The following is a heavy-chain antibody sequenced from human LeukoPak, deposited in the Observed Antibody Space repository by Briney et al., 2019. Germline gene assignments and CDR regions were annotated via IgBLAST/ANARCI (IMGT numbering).Heavy chain of an antibody. CDR3: AETVGATTNWFDP. CDR1: GGSISSYY. D-gene: IGHD1-26*01. J-gene: IGHJ5*02. CDR2: IYYSGGT. Sequence: SETLSLTCTVSGGSISSYYWSWIRQPPRKGLEWIGYIYYSGGTNYNPSLKSRVAISVDTSKNQFSLKLSSVTAADTAVYYCAETVGATTNWFDPWGQGTLVTVSS. V-gene: IGHV4-59*08.